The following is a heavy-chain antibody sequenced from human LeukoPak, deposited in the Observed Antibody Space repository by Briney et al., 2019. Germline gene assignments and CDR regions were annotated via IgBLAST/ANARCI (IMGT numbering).Heavy chain of an antibody. J-gene: IGHJ5*02. CDR1: GGSISSYY. CDR3: ASFIAVAGTGWFDP. D-gene: IGHD6-19*01. CDR2: IYTSGST. Sequence: SETLSLTCTVSGGSISSYYWSWIRQPAGKGLEWIGRIYTSGSTNYNPSLKSRVTMSVDTSKNQFSLKLSSVTAADTAVYYCASFIAVAGTGWFDPWGQGTLVTVSS. V-gene: IGHV4-4*07.